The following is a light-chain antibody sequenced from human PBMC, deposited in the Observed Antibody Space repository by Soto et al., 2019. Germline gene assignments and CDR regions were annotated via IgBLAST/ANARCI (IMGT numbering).Light chain of an antibody. CDR2: EVS. V-gene: IGLV2-14*01. Sequence: QSALTQPASVSGSPGQSITISCTGTSSDVGGYNYVAWYQQHPGKVPKFMIFEVSNRPSGVSNRFSGSKSGNTASLTISGLQAEDEADYYCISYTSSKTYVFGSGTKVTVL. CDR1: SSDVGGYNY. J-gene: IGLJ1*01. CDR3: ISYTSSKTYV.